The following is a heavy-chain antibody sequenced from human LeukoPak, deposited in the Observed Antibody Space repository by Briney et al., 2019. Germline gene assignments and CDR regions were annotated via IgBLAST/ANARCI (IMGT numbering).Heavy chain of an antibody. J-gene: IGHJ4*02. Sequence: LETLSLTCTVSGGSISSYYWSWIRQPPGKGLEWIGYIYYSGSTNYNPSLKSRDTISVDTSKNQFSLKLSSVTAADTAVYYCARVSSEGYYFDYWGQGTLVTVSS. D-gene: IGHD3-22*01. V-gene: IGHV4-59*01. CDR2: IYYSGST. CDR3: ARVSSEGYYFDY. CDR1: GGSISSYY.